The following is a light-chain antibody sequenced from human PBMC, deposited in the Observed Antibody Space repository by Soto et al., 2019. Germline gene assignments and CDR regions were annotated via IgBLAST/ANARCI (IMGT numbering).Light chain of an antibody. J-gene: IGKJ1*01. CDR3: QQYKNYPWT. V-gene: IGKV1-5*01. Sequence: DIQMTQSPSSLSASVGDRVTITCRASQSISWWLAWYQQKPGKAPKLLIYDASSLGSGVPSRFSGSRSGTEFTLTISNLQPDDFASYYCQQYKNYPWTFGQGTKVEIK. CDR1: QSISWW. CDR2: DAS.